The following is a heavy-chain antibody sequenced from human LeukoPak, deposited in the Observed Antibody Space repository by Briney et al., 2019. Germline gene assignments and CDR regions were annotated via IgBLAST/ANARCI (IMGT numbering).Heavy chain of an antibody. CDR3: ARGDILRRYYFDY. V-gene: IGHV4-4*02. CDR1: GGSISSRNW. CDR2: IYHSGST. Sequence: SGTLSLTCAVSGGSISSRNWWSWVRQPPGKGLEWIGEIYHSGSTNYNPSLKTRVTISVDKSKNQFSLKLSSVTAADTAVYYCARGDILRRYYFDYWGQGALVTVSS. J-gene: IGHJ4*02. D-gene: IGHD2-21*02.